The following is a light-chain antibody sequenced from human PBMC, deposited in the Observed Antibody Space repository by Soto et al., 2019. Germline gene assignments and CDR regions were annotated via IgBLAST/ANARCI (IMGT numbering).Light chain of an antibody. Sequence: EIVLTQSPGTLSLSRGERATLSFRASQSVSSSYLAWYQQKPGQAPRLLIYGASSRATGIPDRFSGSGSGTDFTLTITRLEPEDSAMYYCQQYDTLPRTFGQGTKVDI. J-gene: IGKJ1*01. CDR3: QQYDTLPRT. CDR1: QSVSSSY. V-gene: IGKV3-20*01. CDR2: GAS.